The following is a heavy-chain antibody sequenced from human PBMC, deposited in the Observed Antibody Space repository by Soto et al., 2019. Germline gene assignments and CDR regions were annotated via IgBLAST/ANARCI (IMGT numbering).Heavy chain of an antibody. CDR1: GLTISDFY. Sequence: GGSLRLSCEVSGLTISDFYMSWIRQAPGKGLEWVSYTSHNGDSTNYADSVKGRFTISRDNAKNSLYLQMNSPRVEDTAVYFCVTESWYKFEYWGQGNMVTVSS. D-gene: IGHD1-20*01. CDR2: TSHNGDST. CDR3: VTESWYKFEY. V-gene: IGHV3-11*05. J-gene: IGHJ4*02.